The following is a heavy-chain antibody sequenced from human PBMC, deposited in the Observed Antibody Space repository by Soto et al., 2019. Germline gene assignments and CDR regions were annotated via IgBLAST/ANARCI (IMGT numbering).Heavy chain of an antibody. CDR3: ARATMLDVWSGYYYYYYGMDV. Sequence: ASVKVSCKASGYTFTSYDINWVRQATGQGLEWMGWMNPNSGNTGYAQKFQGRVTMTRNTSISTAYMELSSLRSEDTAVYYCARATMLDVWSGYYYYYYGMDVWGQGTTVNVSS. J-gene: IGHJ6*02. CDR1: GYTFTSYD. CDR2: MNPNSGNT. D-gene: IGHD3-3*01. V-gene: IGHV1-8*01.